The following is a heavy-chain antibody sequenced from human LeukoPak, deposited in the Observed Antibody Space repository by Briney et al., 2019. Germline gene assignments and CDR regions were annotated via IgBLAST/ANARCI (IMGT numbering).Heavy chain of an antibody. CDR2: INSDAITI. D-gene: IGHD6-6*01. J-gene: IGHJ3*02. CDR1: GFTFSSYW. V-gene: IGHV3-74*01. CDR3: ARRSAARDAFDI. Sequence: GGSLRLSCAASGFTFSSYWMHWVRQAPGEGLVWVSRINSDAITISYADSVKGRFTISRDNAKNTLYLQMNSLRAEDTAVYYCARRSAARDAFDIWGQGTMVTVSS.